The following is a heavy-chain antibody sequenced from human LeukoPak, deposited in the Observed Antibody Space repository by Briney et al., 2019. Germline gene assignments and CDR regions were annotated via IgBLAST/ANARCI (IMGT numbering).Heavy chain of an antibody. J-gene: IGHJ4*02. V-gene: IGHV1-69-2*01. D-gene: IGHD6-13*01. CDR3: ATDRPLSSSWYEPFDY. Sequence: ASVKVSCKVSGYTFTDYYMHWVQQAPGKGLEWMGLVDPEDGETIYAEKFQGRVTITADTSTDTAYMELSSPRSGDTAVYYGATDRPLSSSWYEPFDYWGQGTLVTVSS. CDR2: VDPEDGET. CDR1: GYTFTDYY.